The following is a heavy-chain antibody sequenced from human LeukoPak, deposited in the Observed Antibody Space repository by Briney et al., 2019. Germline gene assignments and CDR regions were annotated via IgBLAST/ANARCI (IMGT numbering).Heavy chain of an antibody. CDR3: AKDIHGSGSYYPDY. J-gene: IGHJ4*02. CDR1: GFTFSSYA. Sequence: PGGSLRLSCAASGFTFSSYAMSWVRQAPGKGLEWVAFIRYDGSNKYYADSVKGRFTISRDSSKNTLYLQMNSLKAEDTAVYYCAKDIHGSGSYYPDYWGQGTLVTVSS. CDR2: IRYDGSNK. V-gene: IGHV3-30*02. D-gene: IGHD3-10*01.